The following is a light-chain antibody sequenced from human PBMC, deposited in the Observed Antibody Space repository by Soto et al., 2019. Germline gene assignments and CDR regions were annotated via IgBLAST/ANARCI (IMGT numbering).Light chain of an antibody. Sequence: QSALTQPASVSGSPGQSITIPCTGTISDVGGYNFVSWYQQHPGQAPKLTIYDVTNRPSGVSNRFSGTKSGITASLTISGLQADDAAYYYCSSHSSSNTLVVFGVGTKLTVL. V-gene: IGLV2-14*01. CDR1: ISDVGGYNF. J-gene: IGLJ2*01. CDR3: SSHSSSNTLVV. CDR2: DVT.